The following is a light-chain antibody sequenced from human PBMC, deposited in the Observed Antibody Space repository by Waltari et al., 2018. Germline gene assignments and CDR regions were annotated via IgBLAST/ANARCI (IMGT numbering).Light chain of an antibody. CDR1: QNVYTN. V-gene: IGKV3-15*01. CDR2: GAS. J-gene: IGKJ4*01. CDR3: QQYNTWPPLT. Sequence: EIVMTQSPATLSLSPGESATPPCRASQNVYTNLAWYQQKPGQAPRLLISGASARATGVPWRFRGSGSGTEFTLTISSLQSDDFAVYYCQQYNTWPPLTFGGGTRVDIK.